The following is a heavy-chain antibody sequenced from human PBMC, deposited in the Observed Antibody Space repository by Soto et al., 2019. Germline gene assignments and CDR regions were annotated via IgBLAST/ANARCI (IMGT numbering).Heavy chain of an antibody. D-gene: IGHD5-18*01. V-gene: IGHV4-59*08. CDR1: GGSMSGYY. Sequence: PSETLCLTCTVSGGSMSGYYWSWIRLPPGKPMEWIGYVHDSWGAAYNPSLRSRVAISLDTSKSQFSLSLTSVSATDTAMYYCVRQGYGPLHGLVDVWGQGTTVTVSS. CDR3: VRQGYGPLHGLVDV. CDR2: VHDSWGA. J-gene: IGHJ6*02.